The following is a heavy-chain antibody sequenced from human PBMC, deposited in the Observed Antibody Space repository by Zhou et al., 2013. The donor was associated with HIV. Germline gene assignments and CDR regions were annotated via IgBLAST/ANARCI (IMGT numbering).Heavy chain of an antibody. CDR2: TIPVFGTT. CDR1: GGTFNKYT. Sequence: QVQLVQSGAEVKKPGSSVKVSCKASGGTFNKYTMTWVRQAPGQGLEWMGGTIPVFGTTNYAQKFHGRVTITTDESSSTAYMELTNLTFNDTAVYYCARDSDYYDSSGYYLDAFDIWGQGTMVTVSS. CDR3: ARDSDYYDSSGYYLDAFDI. V-gene: IGHV1-69*05. J-gene: IGHJ3*02. D-gene: IGHD3-22*01.